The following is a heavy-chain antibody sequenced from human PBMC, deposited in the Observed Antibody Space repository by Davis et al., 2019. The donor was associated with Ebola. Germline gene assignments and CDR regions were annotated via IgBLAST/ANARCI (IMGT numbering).Heavy chain of an antibody. CDR1: GFTFSSYA. J-gene: IGHJ6*02. CDR3: AREGGIVVVPAAIRGLYGMDV. Sequence: GESLKISCSASGFTFSSYAMHWVRQAPGKGLDYVSAISSNGGSTYYADSVKGRFTISRDNAKNSLYLQMNSLRAEDTAVYYCAREGGIVVVPAAIRGLYGMDVWGQGTTVTVSS. V-gene: IGHV3-64*04. CDR2: ISSNGGST. D-gene: IGHD2-2*02.